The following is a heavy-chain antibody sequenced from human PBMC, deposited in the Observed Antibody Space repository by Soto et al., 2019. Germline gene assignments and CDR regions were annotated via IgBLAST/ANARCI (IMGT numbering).Heavy chain of an antibody. CDR1: GFNFRDFW. D-gene: IGHD1-26*01. CDR3: TRDDSGLGIDY. V-gene: IGHV3-74*01. J-gene: IGHJ4*02. Sequence: GGSLRLSCEASGFNFRDFWMHWVRQPPGKGPEWVSNIPSDGRDVSYADSVRGRFTISRDDARSTLYLQMGDLRVEDTAIYYCTRDDSGLGIDYWGQGTQVTAPQ. CDR2: IPSDGRDV.